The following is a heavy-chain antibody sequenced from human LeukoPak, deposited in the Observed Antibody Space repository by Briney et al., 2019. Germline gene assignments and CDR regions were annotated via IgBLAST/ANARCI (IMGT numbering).Heavy chain of an antibody. Sequence: GGSLRLSCAASGFTFSSYSMNWVRQAPGKGLEWVSYISSSGSTIYYADSVKGRFTISRDNAKNSLYLQMNSLRAEDTAVYYCARGEQWTVYYYYYMDVWGKGTTVTVSS. D-gene: IGHD6-19*01. CDR2: ISSSGSTI. CDR1: GFTFSSYS. CDR3: ARGEQWTVYYYYYMDV. J-gene: IGHJ6*03. V-gene: IGHV3-48*04.